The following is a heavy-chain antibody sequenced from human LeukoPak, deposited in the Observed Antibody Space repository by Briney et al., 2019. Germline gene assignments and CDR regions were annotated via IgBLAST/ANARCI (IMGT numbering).Heavy chain of an antibody. J-gene: IGHJ4*02. Sequence: ASVKVSCKASGYTFTSNYIHWVRQAPGQGLEWMGMIYPRDGSTSYAQKFQGRVTVTRDTSTSTVHMELSGLRSEDTAVYYCARESGSYSGDYWGQGTLVTVSS. D-gene: IGHD1-26*01. CDR2: IYPRDGST. V-gene: IGHV1-46*01. CDR3: ARESGSYSGDY. CDR1: GYTFTSNY.